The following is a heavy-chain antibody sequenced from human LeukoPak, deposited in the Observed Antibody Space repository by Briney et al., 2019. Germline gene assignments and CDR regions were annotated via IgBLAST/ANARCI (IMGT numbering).Heavy chain of an antibody. V-gene: IGHV1-18*01. D-gene: IGHD3-10*01. CDR3: ARLRLWFGEYLFDY. Sequence: ASVKVSCKASGYTFTSYGISWVRQAPGQGLEWMGWISAYNGNTNYAQKLQGRVTMTTDTSTSTAYMELRSLRSDDTAVYYCARLRLWFGEYLFDYWGQGTLVTVSS. CDR2: ISAYNGNT. CDR1: GYTFTSYG. J-gene: IGHJ4*02.